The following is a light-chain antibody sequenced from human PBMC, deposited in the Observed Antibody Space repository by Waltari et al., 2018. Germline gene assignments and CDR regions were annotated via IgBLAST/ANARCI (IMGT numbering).Light chain of an antibody. V-gene: IGLV1-36*01. CDR2: YDD. CDR1: SSNIGNNA. Sequence: QSVLTQPPSVSEAPRQRVTISCSGSSSNIGNNAVHRYQQLPGKAPKLLIYYDDLLPSGVSDRFSGSKSGTSASLAISGLQSEDEADYYCAAWDDSLNGWVFGGGTKLTVL. CDR3: AAWDDSLNGWV. J-gene: IGLJ3*02.